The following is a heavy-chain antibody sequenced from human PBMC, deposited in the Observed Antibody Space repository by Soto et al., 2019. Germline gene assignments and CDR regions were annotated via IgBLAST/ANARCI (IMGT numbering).Heavy chain of an antibody. CDR2: ISSSSSYI. Sequence: GGSLRLSCAASGFTFSSYSMNWVRQAPGKGLEWVSSISSSSSYIYYADSVKGRFPLSRDNAKNSLYLQMNSLRAEDTAVYYCARDRLRLPDIEGPLPTDWLFVSYYYGMDVWGQGTTVTVSS. CDR3: ARDRLRLPDIEGPLPTDWLFVSYYYGMDV. V-gene: IGHV3-21*01. D-gene: IGHD3-9*01. J-gene: IGHJ6*02. CDR1: GFTFSSYS.